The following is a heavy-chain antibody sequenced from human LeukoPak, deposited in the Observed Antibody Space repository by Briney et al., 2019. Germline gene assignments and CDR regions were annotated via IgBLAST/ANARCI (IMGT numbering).Heavy chain of an antibody. CDR1: GVSIRSYY. D-gene: IGHD6-13*01. CDR2: VYFPENT. Sequence: PSETLSLTCSVSGVSIRSYYWSWIRQPPGKGLEWIGYVYFPENTYYNPSLKSRVTMSLDTSKNQFSLKLNSVTAADAAVYYCARRHSSSWYFDYWGQGTLVTVSS. V-gene: IGHV4-59*08. J-gene: IGHJ4*02. CDR3: ARRHSSSWYFDY.